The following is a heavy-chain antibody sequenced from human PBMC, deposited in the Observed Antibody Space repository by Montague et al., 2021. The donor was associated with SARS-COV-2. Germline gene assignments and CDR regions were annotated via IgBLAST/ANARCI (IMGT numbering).Heavy chain of an antibody. J-gene: IGHJ4*02. Sequence: SETLSLTCTVSGGSVSSGSYYWSWIRQPPGKGLEWIGYIYYSGSTNYNPSLKSRVTISVDTSKNQFSLKLSSVTAADTAVYYCARGGGYSSSPFDFWGQGSLVSVPS. CDR1: GGSVSSGSYY. CDR3: ARGGGYSSSPFDF. CDR2: IYYSGST. D-gene: IGHD5-18*01. V-gene: IGHV4-61*01.